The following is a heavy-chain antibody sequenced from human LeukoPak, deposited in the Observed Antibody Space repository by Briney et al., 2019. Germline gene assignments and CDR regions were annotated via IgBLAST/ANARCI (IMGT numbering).Heavy chain of an antibody. CDR1: GYTFTKYG. J-gene: IGHJ4*02. V-gene: IGHV1-18*01. D-gene: IGHD1-26*01. Sequence: GASVKVSCKASGYTFTKYGISWVLQAPGQGLEWMAWISPYNYNTKYAQKFQGRVTMTTDTSTSTAYMELRSLRSDDTAVYYCAIEGPGELDPTFDHWGQGTLVTVSS. CDR3: AIEGPGELDPTFDH. CDR2: ISPYNYNT.